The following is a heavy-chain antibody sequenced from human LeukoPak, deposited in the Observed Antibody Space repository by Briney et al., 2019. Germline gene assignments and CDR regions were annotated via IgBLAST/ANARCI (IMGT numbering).Heavy chain of an antibody. J-gene: IGHJ4*02. V-gene: IGHV4-59*08. CDR1: GGSISSYY. Sequence: PSETLSLTCTVSGGSISSYYWSWIRQPPGKGLEWIGYIYYSGSTNYNPSLKSRVTISVDTSKNQFSLKLSSVTAADTAVYYCARHYIAVAGTLDYWGQGTLVTVSS. CDR2: IYYSGST. CDR3: ARHYIAVAGTLDY. D-gene: IGHD6-19*01.